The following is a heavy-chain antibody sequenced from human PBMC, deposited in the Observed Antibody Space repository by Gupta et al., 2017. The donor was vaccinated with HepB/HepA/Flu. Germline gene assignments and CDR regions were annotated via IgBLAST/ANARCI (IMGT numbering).Heavy chain of an antibody. J-gene: IGHJ6*03. D-gene: IGHD3-3*02. CDR1: GFTIGGNA. V-gene: IGHV3-23*01. Sequence: EVQLLESGGGLVKPGGSLRLSCAVSGFTIGGNAMSWVRQAPGKGLEWVSGIGIDMSPHYADSVGGRFTVSRDNSKNMVFLEMNSLRAEDTAVYYCAKDLHFWSAMDVWGKGTTVTVSS. CDR2: IGIDMSP. CDR3: AKDLHFWSAMDV.